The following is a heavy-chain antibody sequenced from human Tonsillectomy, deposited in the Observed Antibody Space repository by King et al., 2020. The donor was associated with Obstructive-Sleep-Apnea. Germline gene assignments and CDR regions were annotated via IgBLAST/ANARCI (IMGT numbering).Heavy chain of an antibody. CDR2: ISGSGGGT. J-gene: IGHJ4*02. CDR3: AKDIINYDSLTGPVDY. V-gene: IGHV3-23*04. Sequence: DVQLVESGGGLVQPGGSLRLSCAGSGFTFRSYAMSWVRQAPGKGLEWVSGISGSGGGTYYADSVKGRFTISRDNSKNTLYLQMNSLRAEGTAVYYCAKDIINYDSLTGPVDYWGQGTLVTVSS. D-gene: IGHD3-9*01. CDR1: GFTFRSYA.